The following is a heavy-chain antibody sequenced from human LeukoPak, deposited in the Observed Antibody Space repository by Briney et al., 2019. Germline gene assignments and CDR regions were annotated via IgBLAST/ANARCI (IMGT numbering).Heavy chain of an antibody. D-gene: IGHD3-22*01. V-gene: IGHV1-2*02. CDR2: INPNSGGT. J-gene: IGHJ4*02. CDR1: GYTFTGYY. Sequence: GASVKVSCEASGYTFTGYYMHWVRQAPGHGLEWMGWINPNSGGTNYAQKFQGRVNMTRDTSISTAYMKLSRLRSDDTAVYYCARDSGYYYDSSGYYRKGPFDYWGQGTLVTVSS. CDR3: ARDSGYYYDSSGYYRKGPFDY.